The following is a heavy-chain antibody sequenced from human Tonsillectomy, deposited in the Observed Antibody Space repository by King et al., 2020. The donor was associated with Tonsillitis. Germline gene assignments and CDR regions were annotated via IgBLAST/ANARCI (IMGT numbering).Heavy chain of an antibody. J-gene: IGHJ4*02. D-gene: IGHD4/OR15-4a*01. CDR3: ARDRDDYIFDY. V-gene: IGHV3-33*05. Sequence: QLVQSGGGVVQPGRSLRLSCAASGFTFSTYDMYWVRQAPGKGLEWVAVISSDGSYKYYADSVKGRFTISRDNSKNTLYLPMNSLRAEDTALYYCARDRDDYIFDYWGQGTLVTVSS. CDR1: GFTFSTYD. CDR2: ISSDGSYK.